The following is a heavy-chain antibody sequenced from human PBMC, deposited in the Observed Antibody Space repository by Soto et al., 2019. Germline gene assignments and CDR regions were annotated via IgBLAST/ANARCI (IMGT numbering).Heavy chain of an antibody. D-gene: IGHD3-22*01. CDR3: ARRGMDYYDSSGYYYSPYYFDY. J-gene: IGHJ4*02. V-gene: IGHV4-4*08. Sequence: SETLSLTCTVSGGSISSSYWSWIRQPPGKGLEWIGYMYKTGSTVYNPSLKGRVTISVDTSKNQFSLKLSSVTAADTAVYYCARRGMDYYDSSGYYYSPYYFDYWGQGTLVTVSS. CDR1: GGSISSSY. CDR2: MYKTGST.